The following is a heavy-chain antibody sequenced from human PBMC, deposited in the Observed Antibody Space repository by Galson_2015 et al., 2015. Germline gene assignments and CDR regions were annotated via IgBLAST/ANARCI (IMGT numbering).Heavy chain of an antibody. V-gene: IGHV1-18*04. D-gene: IGHD6-19*01. J-gene: IGHJ4*02. Sequence: SVKVSCKASGYTFTSYGITWVRQAPGQGLEWLGWINAHIDNTHYAQNLQDRVTMTTDTSTSTAYMELRSLRSDDTAVYYCARGAQWLATGYYFDYWGQGTLVTVSS. CDR1: GYTFTSYG. CDR3: ARGAQWLATGYYFDY. CDR2: INAHIDNT.